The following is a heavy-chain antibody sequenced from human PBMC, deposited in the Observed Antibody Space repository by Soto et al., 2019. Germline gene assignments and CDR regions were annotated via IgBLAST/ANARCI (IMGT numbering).Heavy chain of an antibody. CDR2: IHWDDDK. D-gene: IGHD3-3*01. J-gene: IGHJ4*02. CDR3: ANITYYNFWSGYPAFDY. Sequence: QITLKESGPTLVKPTQTLTLTCTFSGFSLTTSGVGVGWIRQPPGKALECLAFIHWDDDKRYSPSRKSRLTIIKDPPKSQVLLTITHMDPVDTATYYCANITYYNFWSGYPAFDYWGQGTLVPFSS. CDR1: GFSLTTSGVG. V-gene: IGHV2-5*02.